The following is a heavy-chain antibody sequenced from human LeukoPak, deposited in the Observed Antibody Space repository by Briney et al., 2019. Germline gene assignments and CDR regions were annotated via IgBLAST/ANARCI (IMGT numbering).Heavy chain of an antibody. CDR1: GYTFKKYW. D-gene: IGHD5-24*01. CDR2: IKEDGSET. J-gene: IGHJ4*02. V-gene: IGHV3-7*01. CDR3: ARETPRREETRDGYR. Sequence: PGESLRLSCAASGYTFKKYWMNWVRQVPGKGLECLANIKEDGSETYYADSVKGRFTISRDNPKNLLFLQINSLRVEDTAVYYCARETPRREETRDGYRWGQGTLVTLSS.